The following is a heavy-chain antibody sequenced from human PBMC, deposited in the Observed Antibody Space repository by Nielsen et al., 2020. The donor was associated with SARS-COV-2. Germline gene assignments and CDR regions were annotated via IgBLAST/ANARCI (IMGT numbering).Heavy chain of an antibody. CDR2: ILSDGSTI. CDR1: GFTFSSYW. V-gene: IGHV3-74*01. Sequence: GGSLRLSCAASGFTFSSYWMHWVRQAPGKGLVWVSHILSDGSTINYADSVTGRFTISRDNAKNSLFLQMNSLRAKDTGIYYCARDRDIDYFDSWGQGTLVTVSS. CDR3: ARDRDIDYFDS. J-gene: IGHJ4*02.